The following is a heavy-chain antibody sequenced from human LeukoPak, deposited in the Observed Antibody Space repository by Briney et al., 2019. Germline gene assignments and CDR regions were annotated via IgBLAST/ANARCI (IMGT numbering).Heavy chain of an antibody. D-gene: IGHD4-23*01. J-gene: IGHJ3*02. CDR2: IYHSGST. CDR1: GGAISRGSYS. Sequence: SQTRCLTCDGSGGAISRGSYSRSWIRHPPEKSLEWIGYIYHSGSTYYNPSLKSRVTISVDRSKNQFSLKLSSVTAADTAVYYCARVSTVVTPRFAFDIWGQGTMVTVSS. V-gene: IGHV4-30-2*01. CDR3: ARVSTVVTPRFAFDI.